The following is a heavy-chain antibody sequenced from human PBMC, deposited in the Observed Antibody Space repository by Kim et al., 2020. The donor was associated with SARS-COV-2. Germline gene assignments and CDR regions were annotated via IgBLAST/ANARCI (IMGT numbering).Heavy chain of an antibody. D-gene: IGHD1-1*01. CDR2: GST. Sequence: GSTYYTPSLKSRVTISVDTSKNQFSLKLSSVTAADTAVYYCARRTTRLDYWGQGTLVTVTS. J-gene: IGHJ4*02. V-gene: IGHV4-39*01. CDR3: ARRTTRLDY.